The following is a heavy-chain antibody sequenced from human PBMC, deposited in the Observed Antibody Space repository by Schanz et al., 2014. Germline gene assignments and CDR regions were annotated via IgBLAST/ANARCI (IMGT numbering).Heavy chain of an antibody. CDR3: ARDIQYHYDTSGPVGAFDI. CDR1: GGTFSSYA. V-gene: IGHV1-69*04. J-gene: IGHJ3*02. Sequence: QVQLVQSGAEVKKPGSSVKVSCKASGGTFSSYAFSWVRQAPGQGLEWMGKIIPILGMENYAPKFQGRVTITADISTSTAYMDLSSLRSDDTAVYYCARDIQYHYDTSGPVGAFDIWGQGTVVTVSS. D-gene: IGHD3-22*01. CDR2: IIPILGME.